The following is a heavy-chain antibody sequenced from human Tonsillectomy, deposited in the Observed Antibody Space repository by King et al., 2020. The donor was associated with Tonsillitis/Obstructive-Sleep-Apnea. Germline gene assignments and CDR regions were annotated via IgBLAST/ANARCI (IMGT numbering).Heavy chain of an antibody. D-gene: IGHD4-17*01. V-gene: IGHV3-74*01. J-gene: IGHJ4*01. Sequence: VQLVESGGGLVQPGGSLRVSCAASGFTFNNYWMHWVRQAPGKGLVWFSRINIDGSSTSYADSVKGRFTISRDNAKNTLYLQMNSLRAEDTAMYYCASDYADYDALGLLPDYWGHGTLVTVSS. CDR1: GFTFNNYW. CDR3: ASDYADYDALGLLPDY. CDR2: INIDGSST.